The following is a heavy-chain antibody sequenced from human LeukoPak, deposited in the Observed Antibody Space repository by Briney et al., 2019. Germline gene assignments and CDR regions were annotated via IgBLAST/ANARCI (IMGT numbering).Heavy chain of an antibody. Sequence: GGSLRLSCAASGFXFSSYWIHWVRQAPGKGLMWVSRINSDGSGTGYADSVKGRFTISRDNAKNTLYLQMNSLRAEDTAVYFCARGSYYGDYEFDYWGQGTLVTVSS. J-gene: IGHJ4*02. V-gene: IGHV3-74*01. CDR1: GFXFSSYW. CDR2: INSDGSGT. CDR3: ARGSYYGDYEFDY. D-gene: IGHD4-17*01.